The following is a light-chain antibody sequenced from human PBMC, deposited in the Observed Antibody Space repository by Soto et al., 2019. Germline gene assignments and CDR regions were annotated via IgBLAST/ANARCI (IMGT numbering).Light chain of an antibody. V-gene: IGKV3-20*01. CDR1: QSVSTNY. CDR3: QQYGSTPYT. J-gene: IGKJ2*01. Sequence: EIVLTQSPGTLSLSPGERATLSCRASQSVSTNYLAWYQQRPGQAPRLLIYGTSKRATGIPDRFSASGSGTNFTLSVNRLEPEDGSVFYCQQYGSTPYTFGQGTKLEIK. CDR2: GTS.